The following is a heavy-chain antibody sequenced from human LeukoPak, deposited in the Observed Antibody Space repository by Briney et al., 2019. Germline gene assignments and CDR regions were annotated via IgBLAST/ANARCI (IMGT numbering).Heavy chain of an antibody. CDR1: GFNASSNY. CDR3: AKRRGLELLYYYYMDV. J-gene: IGHJ6*03. D-gene: IGHD1-7*01. Sequence: GGSLRLSCAASGFNASSNYMSWVRQAPGKGLEWVSVIYSGGTTYYADSVKGRFTISRDNSKNTLYLQMNSLRAEDTAVYYCAKRRGLELLYYYYMDVWGKGTTVTVSS. CDR2: IYSGGTT. V-gene: IGHV3-53*01.